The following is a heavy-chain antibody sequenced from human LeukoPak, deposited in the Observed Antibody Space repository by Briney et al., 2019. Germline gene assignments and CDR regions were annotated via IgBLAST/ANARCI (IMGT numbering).Heavy chain of an antibody. V-gene: IGHV3-30*04. J-gene: IGHJ4*02. CDR2: ISYDRSNK. Sequence: PGGSLRLSCAASGFTFSSYAMHWVRQAPGKGLEWVAVISYDRSNKYYADSVKGRFTISRDNSKNTLYLQMNSLRAEDTAVYYCARGAHSWFGESTGAYYFDYWGQGTRVTVSS. CDR3: ARGAHSWFGESTGAYYFDY. CDR1: GFTFSSYA. D-gene: IGHD3-10*01.